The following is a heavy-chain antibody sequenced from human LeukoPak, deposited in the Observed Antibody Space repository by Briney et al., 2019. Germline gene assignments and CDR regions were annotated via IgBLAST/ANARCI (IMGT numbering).Heavy chain of an antibody. CDR3: AHSSRFYDTGLDY. Sequence: TLSLTCTVSGDSIIGYYWSWIRQPPGKALEWLALIYWDDDKRYSPSLKSRLTITKDTPKNQVVLTMTNMDPVDTATYYCAHSSRFYDTGLDYWGQGTLVTVSS. V-gene: IGHV2-5*08. J-gene: IGHJ4*02. D-gene: IGHD3-22*01. CDR2: IYWDDDK. CDR1: GDSIIGYYWS.